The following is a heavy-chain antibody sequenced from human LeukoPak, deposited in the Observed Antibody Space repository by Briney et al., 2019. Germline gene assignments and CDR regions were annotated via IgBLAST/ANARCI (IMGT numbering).Heavy chain of an antibody. CDR3: AKESGKFDY. CDR2: ISGDGISN. Sequence: GGSLRLSCVASGLPMADFAMHWVRQAPGKGLGWVSLISGDGISNFYADSVKGRISISRDNSKNSLYLEMNSLRTEDADMYYCAKESGKFDYWGQGTLVAVSS. CDR1: GLPMADFA. J-gene: IGHJ4*02. V-gene: IGHV3-43*02.